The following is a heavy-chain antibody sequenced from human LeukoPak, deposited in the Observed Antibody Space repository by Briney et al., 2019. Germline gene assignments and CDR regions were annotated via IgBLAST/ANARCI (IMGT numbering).Heavy chain of an antibody. D-gene: IGHD6-13*01. Sequence: GGSLRLSCAASGXTFSSYAMSWVRQAPGKGLEWVSAISGSGGSTYYADSVKGRFTISRDNSKNTLYLQMNSLRAEDTAVYYCAKDLQQLVYYFDYWGQGTLVTVSS. CDR1: GXTFSSYA. CDR3: AKDLQQLVYYFDY. V-gene: IGHV3-23*01. J-gene: IGHJ4*02. CDR2: ISGSGGST.